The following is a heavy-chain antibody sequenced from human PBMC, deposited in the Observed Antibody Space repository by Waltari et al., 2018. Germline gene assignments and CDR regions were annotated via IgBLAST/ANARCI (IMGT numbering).Heavy chain of an antibody. Sequence: EVQLVESGGGLVQPGGSLRLSCAASGFTFSSYAMSWVRQAPGKGLEWVSAISGSGGSTYYADSVKGRFTISRDNSKNTLYLQMNSLRAEDTAVYYCAKDPPGAPSIAARRDYWGQGTLVIVSS. CDR2: ISGSGGST. CDR3: AKDPPGAPSIAARRDY. CDR1: GFTFSSYA. D-gene: IGHD6-6*01. V-gene: IGHV3-23*04. J-gene: IGHJ4*02.